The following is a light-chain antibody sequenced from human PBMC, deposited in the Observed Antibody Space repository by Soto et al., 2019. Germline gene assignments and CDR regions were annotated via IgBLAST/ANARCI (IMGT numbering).Light chain of an antibody. CDR1: QGISSW. CDR3: QQANSFPYT. J-gene: IGKJ2*01. CDR2: AAS. Sequence: DIQMTQSPSSVSASVGDRVTITCRASQGISSWLAWYQQKSGKAPKLLIFAASTLQSGVPSRFSGSGSGTEFTHTISGVQPEDFATYYCQQANSFPYTVGQGTKLEIK. V-gene: IGKV1-12*01.